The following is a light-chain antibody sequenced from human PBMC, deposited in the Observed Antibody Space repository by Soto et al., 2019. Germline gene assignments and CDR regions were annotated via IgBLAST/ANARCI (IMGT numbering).Light chain of an antibody. V-gene: IGLV2-8*01. Sequence: SALTQPPSASGSPGQSVTISCTGTSSDVGGYNYVSWYQQYPGKAPKLMIYEVTKRPSGVPDRFSGSKSGNTASLTVSGLQADDEADYYCTSYAGSNNYVFGTGTKVTV. CDR3: TSYAGSNNYV. J-gene: IGLJ1*01. CDR2: EVT. CDR1: SSDVGGYNY.